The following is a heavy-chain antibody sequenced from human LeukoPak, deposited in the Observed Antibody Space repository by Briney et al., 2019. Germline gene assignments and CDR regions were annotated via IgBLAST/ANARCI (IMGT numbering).Heavy chain of an antibody. CDR1: GYTFTSYD. V-gene: IGHV1-8*01. J-gene: IGHJ3*02. D-gene: IGHD2-21*01. CDR2: MNPNSGNT. Sequence: ASVKVSCKASGYTFTSYDINWVRQATGQGLEWMGWMNPNSGNTGYAQKFQGRVTMTRDTSTSTVYMELSSLRSEDTAVYYCARDSPYEAPRRAFDIWGQGTMVTVSS. CDR3: ARDSPYEAPRRAFDI.